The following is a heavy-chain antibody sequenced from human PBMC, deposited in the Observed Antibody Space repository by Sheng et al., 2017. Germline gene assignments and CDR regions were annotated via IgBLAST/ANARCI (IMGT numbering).Heavy chain of an antibody. CDR1: GFTFSSYS. D-gene: IGHD1-26*01. V-gene: IGHV3-21*01. J-gene: IGHJ4*02. CDR2: ISSSSSYI. Sequence: EVQLVESGGGLVKPGGSLRLSCAASGFTFSSYSMNWVRQAPGKGLEWVSSISSSSSYIYYADSVKGRFTISRDNAKNSLYLQMNSLRAEDTAVYYCARDLRELRTGGVYFDYWGQGTLVTVSS. CDR3: ARDLRELRTGGVYFDY.